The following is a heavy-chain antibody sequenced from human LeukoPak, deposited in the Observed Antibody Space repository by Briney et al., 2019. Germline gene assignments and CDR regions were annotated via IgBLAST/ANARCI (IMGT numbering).Heavy chain of an antibody. D-gene: IGHD1-1*01. CDR2: ISYDGSNK. CDR3: ARDMNWNDLYYYYYGMDV. V-gene: IGHV3-30-3*01. CDR1: GFTFSSYA. J-gene: IGHJ6*02. Sequence: GRSLRLSCAASGFTFSSYAMHWVRQAPGKGLEWVAVISYDGSNKYYADSVKGRFTISRDNAKNTLYLQMNSLRAEDTAVYYCARDMNWNDLYYYYYGMDVWGQGTTVTVSS.